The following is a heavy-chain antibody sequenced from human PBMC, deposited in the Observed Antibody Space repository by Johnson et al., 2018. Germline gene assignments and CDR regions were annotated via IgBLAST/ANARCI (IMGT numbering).Heavy chain of an antibody. CDR2: ISSDGSYE. Sequence: QVQLVESGGGVVQPGRSLRLSCVASGFTFSSYGMHWVRHTPGKGLEWVAIISSDGSYENYAESVQGRFIISRANSKSTLYLQMNSLRDAVTAVYFCGKSPAIRGFYLDYWGQGTLVTVSS. J-gene: IGHJ4*02. V-gene: IGHV3-30*18. D-gene: IGHD3-10*01. CDR1: GFTFSSYG. CDR3: GKSPAIRGFYLDY.